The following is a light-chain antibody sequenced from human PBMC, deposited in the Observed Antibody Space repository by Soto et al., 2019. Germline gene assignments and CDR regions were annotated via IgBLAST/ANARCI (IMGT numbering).Light chain of an antibody. CDR1: SSDVGGYNY. Sequence: QSLLTQPPSASGSPRQSVTISCPGTSSDVGGYNYVSWYQQHPGKAPKLMIYEVSKRPSGVPDRFSGSKSGNTASLTVSGLQAEDEADYYCSSYAGSNNFVFGTGSKVTVL. J-gene: IGLJ1*01. CDR3: SSYAGSNNFV. CDR2: EVS. V-gene: IGLV2-8*01.